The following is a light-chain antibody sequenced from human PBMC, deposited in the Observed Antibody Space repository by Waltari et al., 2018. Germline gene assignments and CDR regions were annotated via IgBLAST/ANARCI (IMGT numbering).Light chain of an antibody. J-gene: IGKJ3*01. CDR2: WAS. V-gene: IGKV4-1*01. CDR1: QSIMYSSNNQNF. Sequence: DIVMTQSPDSLAVSLGERATINCKSSQSIMYSSNNQNFLAWYQTKPGHPPKLLIYWASTRQSGVPDRFTGSWSGTDFTLTISSLQAEDVAVYYCQQYFVTPFTFGPGTRVEIK. CDR3: QQYFVTPFT.